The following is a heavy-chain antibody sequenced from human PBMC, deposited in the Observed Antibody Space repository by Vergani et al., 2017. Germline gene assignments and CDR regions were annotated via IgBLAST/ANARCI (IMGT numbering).Heavy chain of an antibody. V-gene: IGHV4-59*01. J-gene: IGHJ4*02. Sequence: QVQLQESGPGLVKPSETLSLTCTVSGGSISSYYWSWIRQPPGKGLEWIGYIYYSGSTNYNPSLKSRVTISVDTSKNQFSLKLSSVTAADTAVYYCARDVGVGSGYYLHLHLDYWGQGTLVTVSS. CDR2: IYYSGST. CDR3: ARDVGVGSGYYLHLHLDY. D-gene: IGHD3-22*01. CDR1: GGSISSYY.